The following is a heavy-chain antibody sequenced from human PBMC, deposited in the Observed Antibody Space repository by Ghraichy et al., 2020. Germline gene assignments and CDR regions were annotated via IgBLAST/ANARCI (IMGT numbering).Heavy chain of an antibody. CDR1: GGSFSGYY. D-gene: IGHD2-15*01. Sequence: SETLSLTCTVYGGSFSGYYCSWIRQPPGKGLGLVGEINHSGSTNYNPSLKSRVPISVDTSKNQFSLQLSSVTAADTAVYYCARGMNKLGYCSGGSCYGQYPYYYYGMDVWGQGTTVSVSS. J-gene: IGHJ6*02. CDR2: INHSGST. CDR3: ARGMNKLGYCSGGSCYGQYPYYYYGMDV. V-gene: IGHV4-34*01.